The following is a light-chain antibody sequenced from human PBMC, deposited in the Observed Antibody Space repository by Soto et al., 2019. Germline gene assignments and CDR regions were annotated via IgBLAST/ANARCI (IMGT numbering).Light chain of an antibody. J-gene: IGLJ3*02. V-gene: IGLV1-51*02. CDR3: GTCDSSLSAGV. CDR1: SSNIGNNY. Sequence: QSVLTQPPSVSAAPGQTVTISCTGSSSNIGNNYVSWYQQLPGTAPKLLIYENNMRPSGIPDRFSGSKSGTSATLGITGLQTGDEADYYCGTCDSSLSAGVFGGGTKLTVL. CDR2: ENN.